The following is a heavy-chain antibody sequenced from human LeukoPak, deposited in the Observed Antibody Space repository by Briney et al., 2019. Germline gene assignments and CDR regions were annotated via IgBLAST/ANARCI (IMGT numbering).Heavy chain of an antibody. V-gene: IGHV1-2*02. CDR2: INPNSGGT. J-gene: IGHJ5*02. CDR1: GYTFTGYY. CDR3: ARAGTTRDHNFFDP. Sequence: GASVKVSCKASGYTFTGYYMHWVRQAPGQGLEWMGWINPNSGGTNYAQKFQGRVTMTRDTSISTAYMELSGLTSDDTAVYYCARAGTTRDHNFFDPWGQGTLVTVSS. D-gene: IGHD1-14*01.